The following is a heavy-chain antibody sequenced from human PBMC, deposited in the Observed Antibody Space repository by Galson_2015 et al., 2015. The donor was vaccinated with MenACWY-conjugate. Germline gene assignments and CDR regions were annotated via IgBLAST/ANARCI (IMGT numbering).Heavy chain of an antibody. CDR1: GFTFGTYS. CDR2: IWDDGSYK. Sequence: SLRLSCAASGFTFGTYSIHWVRQAPAKGLEWVALIWDDGSYKYYADSVKGRFTISRDNSKNTLYLRMNSLRAEDTAVYYCARVFDTWYMDVWGKGTTVTVSS. CDR3: ARVFDTWYMDV. J-gene: IGHJ6*03. D-gene: IGHD3-3*01. V-gene: IGHV3-33*08.